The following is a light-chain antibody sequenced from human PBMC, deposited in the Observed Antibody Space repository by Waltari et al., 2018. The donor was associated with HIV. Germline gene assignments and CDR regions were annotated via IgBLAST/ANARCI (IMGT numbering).Light chain of an antibody. Sequence: QSALTQSRSVSGSHGQSVTISCTGTSSDVGGYTFVSWYPHHPGKAPKLVISDVTKRPSGVPDRFSGSKSGNTASLTISGLQAEDEADYYCCSYSGSGTLYVFGTGTEVTVL. CDR2: DVT. J-gene: IGLJ1*01. CDR1: SSDVGGYTF. V-gene: IGLV2-11*01. CDR3: CSYSGSGTLYV.